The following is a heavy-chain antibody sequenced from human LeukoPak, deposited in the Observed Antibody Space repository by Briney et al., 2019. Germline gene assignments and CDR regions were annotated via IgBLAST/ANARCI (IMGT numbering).Heavy chain of an antibody. V-gene: IGHV3-23*01. J-gene: IGHJ5*02. CDR2: IGGSATDT. CDR1: GFIFSTYA. CDR3: ARVGGYDLGDWFNP. D-gene: IGHD5-12*01. Sequence: GGSLRLSCAASGFIFSTYAMSWVRQAPGKGLEWVSSIGGSATDTFYADSVKGRFTISRDNSKSVLYLQLSSLRAEDTAVYYCARVGGYDLGDWFNPWGQGTLVTVSS.